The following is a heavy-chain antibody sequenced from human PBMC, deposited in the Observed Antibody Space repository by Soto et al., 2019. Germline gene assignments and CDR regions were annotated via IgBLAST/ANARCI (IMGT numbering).Heavy chain of an antibody. CDR2: ISYDGSNK. CDR3: AKLKRQWLVDYFDY. CDR1: GFTFSSYG. J-gene: IGHJ4*02. V-gene: IGHV3-30*18. D-gene: IGHD6-19*01. Sequence: GGSLRLSCAASGFTFSSYGMHWVRQAPGKGLEWVAVISYDGSNKYYADSVKGRFTISRDNSKNTLYLQMNSLRAEDTAVYYCAKLKRQWLVDYFDYWGQGTLVTVSS.